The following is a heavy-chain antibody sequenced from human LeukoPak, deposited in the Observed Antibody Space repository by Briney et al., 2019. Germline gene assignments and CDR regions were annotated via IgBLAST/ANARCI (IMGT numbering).Heavy chain of an antibody. D-gene: IGHD6-19*01. CDR3: AKDFSSGWPYCFDY. V-gene: IGHV3-48*03. J-gene: IGHJ4*02. CDR1: GFTFSSYE. CDR2: ISSSGSTI. Sequence: PGGSLRLSCAASGFTFSSYEMNWVRQAPGKGLGWVSYISSSGSTIYYADSVKGRFTISRDNAKNSLYLQMNSLRAEGTAVYYCAKDFSSGWPYCFDYWGQATLVTVSS.